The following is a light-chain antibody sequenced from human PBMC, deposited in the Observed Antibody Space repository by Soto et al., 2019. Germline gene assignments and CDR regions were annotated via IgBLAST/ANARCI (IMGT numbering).Light chain of an antibody. V-gene: IGKV1-5*01. Sequence: DIQMTQSPSTLSASVGDRVTITCRASQSISSWLAWYQQKPGKAPKLLIYDASSLESGVPLRFSGSGSGTEFTLTISSLQPDDFATYYCQQYNSYSGYTFGQGTKLEIK. CDR2: DAS. J-gene: IGKJ2*01. CDR1: QSISSW. CDR3: QQYNSYSGYT.